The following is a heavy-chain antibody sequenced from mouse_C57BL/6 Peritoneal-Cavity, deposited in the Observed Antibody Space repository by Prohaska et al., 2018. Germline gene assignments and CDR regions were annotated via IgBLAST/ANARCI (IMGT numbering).Heavy chain of an antibody. CDR3: ARERDVYAMDY. CDR1: GYSITSGYY. J-gene: IGHJ4*01. V-gene: IGHV3-6*01. CDR2: ISYDGNN. Sequence: DVQLQESGPGLVKPSQSLSLTCSVTGYSITSGYYWNWIRQFPGNKLEWMGYISYDGNNNYNPSLKNRISITRDTSKNQFFLKLNSVTTEDTATYYCARERDVYAMDYWGQGTSVTVSS.